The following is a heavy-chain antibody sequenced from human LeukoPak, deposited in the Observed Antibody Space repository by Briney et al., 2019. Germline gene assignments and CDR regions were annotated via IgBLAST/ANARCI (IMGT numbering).Heavy chain of an antibody. J-gene: IGHJ4*02. D-gene: IGHD3-10*01. Sequence: SQTLSLTCTVSGGSISSGGYYWSWIRQHPGKGLEWIGYIYYSGSTYYNPSLKSRVTISVDTSKNQFSLKLSSVTAAGTAVYYCARVGWYGSGSHNFDYWGQGTLVTVSS. CDR1: GGSISSGGYY. CDR2: IYYSGST. V-gene: IGHV4-31*03. CDR3: ARVGWYGSGSHNFDY.